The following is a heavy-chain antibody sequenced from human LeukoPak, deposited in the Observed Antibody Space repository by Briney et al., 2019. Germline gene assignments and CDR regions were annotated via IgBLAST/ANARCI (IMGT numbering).Heavy chain of an antibody. CDR3: ARDSYCSGGSCYLDY. V-gene: IGHV3-21*01. CDR1: GFAFSSYS. Sequence: GGSLRLSCAASGFAFSSYSMNWVRQAPGKGLEWVSSISSSSSYIYYADSVKGRFTISRDNAKNSLYLQMNSLRAEDTAVYYCARDSYCSGGSCYLDYWGQGTLVTVSS. J-gene: IGHJ4*02. D-gene: IGHD2-15*01. CDR2: ISSSSSYI.